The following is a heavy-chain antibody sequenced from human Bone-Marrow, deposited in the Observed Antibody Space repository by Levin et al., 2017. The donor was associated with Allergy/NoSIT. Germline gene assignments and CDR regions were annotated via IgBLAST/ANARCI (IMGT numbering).Heavy chain of an antibody. CDR2: ISYDGSNK. CDR1: GFTFSSYA. J-gene: IGHJ3*02. D-gene: IGHD1-26*01. Sequence: GESLKISCAASGFTFSSYAMHWVRQAPGKGLEWVAVISYDGSNKYYADSVKGRFTISRDNSKNTLYLQMNSLRAEDTAVYYCARDIDRGSRWANAFDIWGQGTMVTVSS. CDR3: ARDIDRGSRWANAFDI. V-gene: IGHV3-30-3*01.